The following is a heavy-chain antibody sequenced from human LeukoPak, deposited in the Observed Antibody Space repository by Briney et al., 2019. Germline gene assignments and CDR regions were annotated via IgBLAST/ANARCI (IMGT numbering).Heavy chain of an antibody. CDR3: ARPEWGSHALHGMDV. Sequence: PSETLSLTCTVSGGSISSGGYYWSWIRQHPGKGLEWIGYIYYSGSTYYNPSLKSRVTISVDTSKNQFSLKLSSVTAADTAVYYCARPEWGSHALHGMDVWGQGTTVTVS. CDR1: GGSISSGGYY. D-gene: IGHD3-16*01. J-gene: IGHJ6*02. CDR2: IYYSGST. V-gene: IGHV4-31*03.